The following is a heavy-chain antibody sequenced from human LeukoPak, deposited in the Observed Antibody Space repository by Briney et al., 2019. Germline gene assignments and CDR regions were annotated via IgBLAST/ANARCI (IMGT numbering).Heavy chain of an antibody. CDR2: SSGSA. V-gene: IGHV3-23*01. CDR1: GFTLSSYA. Sequence: GGSLRLSCAASGFTLSSYALSWVRQAPGKGLEWVSSSSGSAYYADSVKGRFTISRDTSRNSLYLRMHSLRPEDTAVYYCAKDVEATITSGGYYFDHWGQGALATVSS. D-gene: IGHD5-12*01. J-gene: IGHJ4*02. CDR3: AKDVEATITSGGYYFDH.